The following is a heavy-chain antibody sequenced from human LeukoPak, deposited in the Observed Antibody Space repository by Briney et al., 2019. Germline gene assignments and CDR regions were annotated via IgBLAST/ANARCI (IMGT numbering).Heavy chain of an antibody. CDR1: GGSIISYY. J-gene: IGHJ6*02. Sequence: SETLSLTCTVSGGSIISYYGSWIRQPPGKGLEWIGYIYYSGSTNYNPSLKSRITISVDTSKIQFSLKLSSVAAAATAVYYCAIDRYGMDFWGQGTTVTVSS. CDR3: AIDRYGMDF. V-gene: IGHV4-59*01. D-gene: IGHD1-14*01. CDR2: IYYSGST.